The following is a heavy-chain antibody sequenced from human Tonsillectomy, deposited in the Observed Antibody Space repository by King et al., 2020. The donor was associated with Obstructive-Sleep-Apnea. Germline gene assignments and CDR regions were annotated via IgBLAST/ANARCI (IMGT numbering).Heavy chain of an antibody. J-gene: IGHJ4*02. CDR3: ARGYSSGWYFDY. CDR2: IYYSGST. V-gene: IGHV4-59*01. Sequence: PLQESGPGLVKPSETLSLTCTVSGGSISSYYWSWIRQPPGKGLEWIGYIYYSGSTNYNPSLKSRVTISVDTSKNQFSLKLSSVTAADTAVYYCARGYSSGWYFDYWGQGTLVTVSS. CDR1: GGSISSYY. D-gene: IGHD6-19*01.